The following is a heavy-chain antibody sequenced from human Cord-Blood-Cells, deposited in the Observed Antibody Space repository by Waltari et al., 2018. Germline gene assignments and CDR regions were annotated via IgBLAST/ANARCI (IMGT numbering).Heavy chain of an antibody. CDR1: GGTFSSYA. CDR2: VIPIFGTE. CDR3: ARSSQLWLLFDY. J-gene: IGHJ4*02. D-gene: IGHD3-22*01. V-gene: IGHV1-69*01. Sequence: QVQLVQSGAEVKKPGSSVKVSCKASGGTFSSYAISWVRQAPGQGLEWMGGVIPIFGTETYAQKFQGRVTITADESTSTAYMELSSLRSEDTAVYYCARSSQLWLLFDYWGQGTLVTVSS.